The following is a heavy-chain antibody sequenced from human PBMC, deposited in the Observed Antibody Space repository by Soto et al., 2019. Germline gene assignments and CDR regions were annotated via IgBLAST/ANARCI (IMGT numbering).Heavy chain of an antibody. J-gene: IGHJ5*02. CDR1: GGSISTSY. CDR3: AREKYCSGGSCRKNWFDP. D-gene: IGHD2-15*01. CDR2: IFADGSA. V-gene: IGHV4-59*01. Sequence: QMHLQESGPGLVKPSETLTLTCTVSGGSISTSYWSWIRQPPGKGLEWLAYIFADGSANYNPSLKSRVTISLDMSTNQFSLKLTSMTAADTAVYYCAREKYCSGGSCRKNWFDPWGQGTLVTVSS.